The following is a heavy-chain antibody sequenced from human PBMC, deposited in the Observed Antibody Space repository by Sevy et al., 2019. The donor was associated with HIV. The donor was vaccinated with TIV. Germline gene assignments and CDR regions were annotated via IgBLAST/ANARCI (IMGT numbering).Heavy chain of an antibody. CDR3: SRGLYYYDMRGHQEPGDY. Sequence: GGSLRLSCAASGITLTPYWMNWVRQVPGKGRVWVSRINSVGSSTSYGKSVKGRFTISRDNGKNTLYLQMKSLRVEDTAVYFCSRGLYYYDMRGHQEPGDYWGQGVLVTVSS. D-gene: IGHD3-22*01. CDR2: INSVGSST. CDR1: GITLTPYW. J-gene: IGHJ4*02. V-gene: IGHV3-74*01.